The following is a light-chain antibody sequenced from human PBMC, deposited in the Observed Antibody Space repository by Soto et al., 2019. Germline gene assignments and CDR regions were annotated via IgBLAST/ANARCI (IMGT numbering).Light chain of an antibody. Sequence: QSALTQPASLSGSPGQSITISCTGTSSDVGGYNYVSWYQQHPGKAPKLMIYDVSNRLSGVSNRFSGSKSGNTASLTISGLQAEDEADYYCRSYTSSSTYVVFGGGTKLTVL. CDR3: RSYTSSSTYVV. V-gene: IGLV2-14*01. J-gene: IGLJ2*01. CDR2: DVS. CDR1: SSDVGGYNY.